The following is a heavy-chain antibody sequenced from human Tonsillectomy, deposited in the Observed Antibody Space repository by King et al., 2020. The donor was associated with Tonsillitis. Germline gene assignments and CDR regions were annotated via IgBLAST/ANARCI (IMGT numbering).Heavy chain of an antibody. V-gene: IGHV4-59*01. CDR1: GGSISSYY. Sequence: QLQESGPGLVKPSETLSLTCTVSGGSISSYYWSWIRQPPGKGLEWIGYIYYSGSTNYNPSLKSRVTISVDTSKNQFSLKLSSVTAADTAVSYCARESGGTLYYDFWSGYYTDAFDIWGQGTMVTVSS. CDR2: IYYSGST. D-gene: IGHD3-3*01. J-gene: IGHJ3*02. CDR3: ARESGGTLYYDFWSGYYTDAFDI.